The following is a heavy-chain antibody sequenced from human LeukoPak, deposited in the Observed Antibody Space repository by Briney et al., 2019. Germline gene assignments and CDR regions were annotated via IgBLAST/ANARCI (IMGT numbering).Heavy chain of an antibody. Sequence: GGSLRLSCAASGFSFSSYAMSWVRQAPGRGPEWVSAISGSGARTFYADSVKGRFTISRDNSKNTLYLQMNSLRAEDTAIYYCAKARGAAAANDFDYWGQGTLVTVSS. CDR3: AKARGAAAANDFDY. D-gene: IGHD6-13*01. CDR2: ISGSGART. CDR1: GFSFSSYA. V-gene: IGHV3-23*01. J-gene: IGHJ4*02.